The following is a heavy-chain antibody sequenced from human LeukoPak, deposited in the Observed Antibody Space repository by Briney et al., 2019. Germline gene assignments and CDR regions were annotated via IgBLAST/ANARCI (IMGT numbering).Heavy chain of an antibody. CDR3: ARDYGDYDLSVAFDI. Sequence: PSETLSLTCAVSGGSISSGGYSWSWIRQPPGKGLEWIGYIYHSGSTYYNPSLKSRVTMSVDTSKNQFSLKLSSVTAADTAVYYCARDYGDYDLSVAFDIWGQGTMVTVSS. J-gene: IGHJ3*02. V-gene: IGHV4-30-2*01. CDR2: IYHSGST. CDR1: GGSISSGGYS. D-gene: IGHD4-17*01.